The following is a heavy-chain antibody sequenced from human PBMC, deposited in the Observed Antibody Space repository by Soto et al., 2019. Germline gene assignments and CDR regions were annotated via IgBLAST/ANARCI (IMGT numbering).Heavy chain of an antibody. CDR1: GFTFSSYG. Sequence: QVQLVESGGGVVQPGRSLRLSCAASGFTFSSYGMLWVRQAPGKGLEWVAVISYDGSNKYYADSVKGRFTISRDNSKNTLYLQMNSLRAEDTAVYYCAKDYSDGLDWGQGTLVTVSS. J-gene: IGHJ4*02. D-gene: IGHD2-21*01. CDR2: ISYDGSNK. CDR3: AKDYSDGLD. V-gene: IGHV3-30*18.